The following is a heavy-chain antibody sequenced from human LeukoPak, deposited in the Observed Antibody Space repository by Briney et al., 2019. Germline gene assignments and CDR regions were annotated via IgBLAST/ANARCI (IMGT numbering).Heavy chain of an antibody. CDR2: ISSDSSNL. Sequence: GGSLRLSCAASGFIFDDYGMNWVRQAPGKGLEWLSYISSDSSNLYYADSVKGRFTISRDNAKKSLYLQMNSLRAEDTAVYYCARESYSGSYFDYWGQGTLVTVSS. J-gene: IGHJ4*03. CDR3: ARESYSGSYFDY. V-gene: IGHV3-48*01. D-gene: IGHD1-26*01. CDR1: GFIFDDYG.